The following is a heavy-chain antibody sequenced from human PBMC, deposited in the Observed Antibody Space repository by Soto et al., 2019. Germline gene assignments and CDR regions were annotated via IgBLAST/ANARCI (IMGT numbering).Heavy chain of an antibody. V-gene: IGHV5-10-1*01. D-gene: IGHD2-2*01. CDR2: IDPSDSYT. CDR1: GYSFTSYW. Sequence: GESLKISCKGSGYSFTSYWISWVRQMPGKGLEWMGRIDPSDSYTNYSPSFQGHVTISADKSISTAYLQWSSLKASDTAMYYCVYYFVVVLLAATGHDHYYYGMDVWGQGTTVTVSS. CDR3: VYYFVVVLLAATGHDHYYYGMDV. J-gene: IGHJ6*02.